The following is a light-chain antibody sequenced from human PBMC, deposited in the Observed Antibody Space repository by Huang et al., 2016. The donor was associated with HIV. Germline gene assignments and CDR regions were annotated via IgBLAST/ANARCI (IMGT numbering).Light chain of an antibody. CDR1: QSGLSSSNNKNF. V-gene: IGKV4-1*01. J-gene: IGKJ1*01. Sequence: DIVMTQSPDSLAVSLGERATINCKSSQSGLSSSNNKNFLAWYQQKPGQPPKLLIYWASTRESGVPDRFSGSGSGTDFTLTISSLQAEDVAVYYCQQYYSTLTFGQGTKVEIK. CDR3: QQYYSTLT. CDR2: WAS.